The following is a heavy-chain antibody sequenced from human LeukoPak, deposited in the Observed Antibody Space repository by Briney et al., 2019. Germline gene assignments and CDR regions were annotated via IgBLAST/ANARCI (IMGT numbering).Heavy chain of an antibody. D-gene: IGHD3-22*01. CDR1: GNSISSGDYY. J-gene: IGHJ4*02. Sequence: ASGTLSLTCTVSGNSISSGDYYWSWIRQPAGKGLEWIGRIYTSGSTTYNPSLKSRVTISGDTSENQFSLRLSSVTAADTAVYYCARASYSYDISGWVPFDYWGQGTLVTVSS. CDR3: ARASYSYDISGWVPFDY. CDR2: IYTSGST. V-gene: IGHV4-61*02.